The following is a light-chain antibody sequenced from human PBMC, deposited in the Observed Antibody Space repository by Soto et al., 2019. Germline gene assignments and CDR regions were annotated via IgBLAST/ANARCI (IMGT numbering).Light chain of an antibody. CDR1: ISNIGSNH. CDR3: AAWDDSLSSYV. Sequence: QSVLTQPPSSSVTPGQRVTVSCSGSISNIGSNHVYWYQYLPGTAPKLLIYRNNQRPSGGPDRFSVSKSGTTASLAISGLGSEYEADYYCAAWDDSLSSYVFGNGTKVT. CDR2: RNN. V-gene: IGLV1-47*01. J-gene: IGLJ1*01.